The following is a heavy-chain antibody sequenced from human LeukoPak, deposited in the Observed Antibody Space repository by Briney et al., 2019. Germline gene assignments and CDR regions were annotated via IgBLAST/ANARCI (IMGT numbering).Heavy chain of an antibody. Sequence: GESLKVSCEGSGYSFSNYWIGWVRQMPGKGPEWMGIIYPCDYETRYSPSFQGLVTISVDKSISTAYLQWSSLKASDTAMYYCAIPPGYCGNDCSFDHWGQGTLVTVSS. CDR2: IYPCDYET. CDR1: GYSFSNYW. CDR3: AIPPGYCGNDCSFDH. D-gene: IGHD2-21*02. V-gene: IGHV5-51*01. J-gene: IGHJ4*02.